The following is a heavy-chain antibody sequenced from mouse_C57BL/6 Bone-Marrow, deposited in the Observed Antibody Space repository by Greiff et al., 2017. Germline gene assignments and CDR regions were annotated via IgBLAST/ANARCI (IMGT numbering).Heavy chain of an antibody. V-gene: IGHV1-53*01. Sequence: VQLQQPGTELVKPGPSVTLSCKASGYTFTSYWLHWVKQRPGQGLEWIGNINPSNGGTNYNEQFKSKPTLTVDKSSSTAYMQLSGLTSEDSAVYYGARGYYGSSPSFDVWGTGTTVTVSS. CDR1: GYTFTSYW. CDR2: INPSNGGT. J-gene: IGHJ1*03. CDR3: ARGYYGSSPSFDV. D-gene: IGHD1-1*01.